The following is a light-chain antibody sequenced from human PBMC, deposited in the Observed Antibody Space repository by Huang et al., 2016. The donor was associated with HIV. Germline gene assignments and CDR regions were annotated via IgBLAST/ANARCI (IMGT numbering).Light chain of an antibody. CDR3: QQRSSGVT. CDR2: DTP. J-gene: IGKJ4*01. V-gene: IGKV3-11*01. Sequence: IVLTQSPATLAWYPGERVTLSCRASQSVGNYIAWYQQHPGQSPTLLIYDTPNRATGNPVRFSGSGSGTDFTLTISSLESEDFAVYYCQQRSSGVTFGGGTKVQVK. CDR1: QSVGNY.